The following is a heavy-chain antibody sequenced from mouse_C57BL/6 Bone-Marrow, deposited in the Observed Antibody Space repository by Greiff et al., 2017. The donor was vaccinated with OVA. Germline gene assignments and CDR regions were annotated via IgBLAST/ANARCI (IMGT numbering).Heavy chain of an antibody. CDR3: ARSPLYGSRYFDY. D-gene: IGHD1-1*01. CDR2: IDPSDSYT. Sequence: QVQLQQPGAELVMPGASVKLSCKASGYTFTSYWMHWVKQRPGQGLEWIGEIDPSDSYTNYNQKFKGKSTLTVDKSSSTAYMQLSSLTSEDSAVYYCARSPLYGSRYFDYWGQGTTLTVSS. CDR1: GYTFTSYW. J-gene: IGHJ2*01. V-gene: IGHV1-69*01.